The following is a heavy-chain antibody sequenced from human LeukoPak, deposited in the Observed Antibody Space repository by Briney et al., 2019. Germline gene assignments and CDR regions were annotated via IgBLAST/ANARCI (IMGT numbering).Heavy chain of an antibody. CDR3: AREGGPYRPLDY. J-gene: IGHJ4*02. D-gene: IGHD3-16*01. CDR1: GDSITSTNY. V-gene: IGHV4-4*02. CDR2: VNLQGST. Sequence: SGTLSLTCGVSGDSITSTNYWTWVRQPPGKGLEWIGEVNLQGSTNYNPSLMGRVAISVDTSENHVSLQLTSVTAADTAVYYCAREGGPYRPLDYSGQGTLVTVS.